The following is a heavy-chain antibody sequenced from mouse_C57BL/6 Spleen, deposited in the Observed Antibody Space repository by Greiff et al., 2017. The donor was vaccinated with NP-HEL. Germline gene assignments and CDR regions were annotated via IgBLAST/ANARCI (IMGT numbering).Heavy chain of an antibody. CDR1: GFSLTSYG. D-gene: IGHD1-1*01. Sequence: QVQLKESGPGLVQPSQSLSITCTVSGFSLTSYGVHWVRQSPGKGLEWLGVIWSGGSTDYNAAFISRLSISKDNSKSPVFLKMNSLHADYTAIYYCARNWGYGRDAMDYWGQGTSVTVSS. CDR2: IWSGGST. CDR3: ARNWGYGRDAMDY. V-gene: IGHV2-2*01. J-gene: IGHJ4*01.